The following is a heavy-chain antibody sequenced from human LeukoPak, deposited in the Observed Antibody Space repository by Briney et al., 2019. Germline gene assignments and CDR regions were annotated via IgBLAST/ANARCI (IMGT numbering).Heavy chain of an antibody. V-gene: IGHV4-59*01. J-gene: IGHJ3*02. Sequence: KASETLSLTCTVSGGSISSYYWSWIRQPPGKGLEWIGYIYYSGSTNYNPSLKSRVTISVDTSKNQFSLKLSSVTAADTAVYYCAREGYCSSTSFYEDVFDIWGKGPMATVFS. D-gene: IGHD2-2*01. CDR2: IYYSGST. CDR3: AREGYCSSTSFYEDVFDI. CDR1: GGSISSYY.